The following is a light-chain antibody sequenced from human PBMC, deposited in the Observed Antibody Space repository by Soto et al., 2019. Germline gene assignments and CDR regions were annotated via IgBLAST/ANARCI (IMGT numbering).Light chain of an antibody. CDR1: QSVAYN. V-gene: IGKV3-15*01. CDR2: GAS. J-gene: IGKJ2*01. CDR3: HQYNDWPPYT. Sequence: EMLMTQSPVTLSVSPGESATLSCRASQSVAYNLAWYQQKPGQAPRLLIYGASTRATDIPARFSGSGFGTEFTLTINSLQSEDFAAYYRHQYNDWPPYTFGQGTKLHIK.